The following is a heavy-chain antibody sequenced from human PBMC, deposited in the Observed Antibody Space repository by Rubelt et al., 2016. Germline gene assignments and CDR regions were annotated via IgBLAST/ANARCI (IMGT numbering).Heavy chain of an antibody. CDR1: GGSVSSSIYY. CDR3: ARGNVVGILDGFEI. J-gene: IGHJ3*02. Sequence: QLQLQESGPGLVKPSETLSLTCTVSGGSVSSSIYYWGWIRQPPGKGLEWIGQSFYTGSTYYNPSLKSRVTISVDTSKNQISLKLNSVTAADTAVYYCARGNVVGILDGFEIWGQGTTVTVSS. V-gene: IGHV4-39*07. CDR2: SFYTGST. D-gene: IGHD2-21*01.